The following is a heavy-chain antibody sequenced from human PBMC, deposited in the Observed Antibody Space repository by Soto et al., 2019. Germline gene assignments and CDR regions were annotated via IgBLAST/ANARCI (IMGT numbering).Heavy chain of an antibody. Sequence: PGESLKISFKGSGYSFTSYWISWVRQMPGKGLEWMGRIDPSDSYTNYSPSFQGHVTISADKSISTAYLQWSSLKASDTAVYYCARLGYCSGGSCLYYYYYGMDVWGQGXTVTVSS. D-gene: IGHD2-15*01. J-gene: IGHJ6*02. CDR1: GYSFTSYW. CDR3: ARLGYCSGGSCLYYYYYGMDV. CDR2: IDPSDSYT. V-gene: IGHV5-10-1*01.